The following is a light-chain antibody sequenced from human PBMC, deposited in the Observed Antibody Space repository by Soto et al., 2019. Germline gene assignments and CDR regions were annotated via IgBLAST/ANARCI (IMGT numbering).Light chain of an antibody. V-gene: IGKV4-1*01. J-gene: IGKJ5*01. CDR2: DAS. CDR3: QESYSTS. CDR1: QSVLHSSNNKNY. Sequence: DIVMTQSPDSLAVSLGERATINCKSSQSVLHSSNNKNYLAWYQQKPGKAPKLLIYDASSLESGVPSRFSGSGSGTDFTLTISSLQPEDIATYYCQESYSTSFGQGTRLEIK.